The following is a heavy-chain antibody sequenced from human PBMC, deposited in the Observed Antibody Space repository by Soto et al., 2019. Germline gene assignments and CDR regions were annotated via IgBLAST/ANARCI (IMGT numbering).Heavy chain of an antibody. CDR1: GFSFDDYA. V-gene: IGHV3-9*01. CDR3: AKGLKMGISGYDYGMDV. CDR2: ISWNSGNI. J-gene: IGHJ6*02. D-gene: IGHD3-10*01. Sequence: EVQLVESGGGLVQPGRSLRLSCAASGFSFDDYAMHWVRQAPGKGLEWVSGISWNSGNIGYADAVKGRFTISRDNAKNSLYLQMNRLRAEDTALYYCAKGLKMGISGYDYGMDVWGQGTTVTVSS.